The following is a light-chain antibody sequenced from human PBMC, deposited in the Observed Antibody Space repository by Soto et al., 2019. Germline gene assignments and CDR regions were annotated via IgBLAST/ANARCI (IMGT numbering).Light chain of an antibody. CDR1: QGISSY. CDR2: SAS. CDR3: QQRHCHLFT. Sequence: DIQLTQSPSFLSASVGDRVTITCRASQGISSYLAWYQQRPGKAPKLLIYSASTLQSGVPSRFSGSGSGTEFTLTISSLQPEDFATYSCQQRHCHLFTFGPGTTVDIK. V-gene: IGKV1-9*01. J-gene: IGKJ3*01.